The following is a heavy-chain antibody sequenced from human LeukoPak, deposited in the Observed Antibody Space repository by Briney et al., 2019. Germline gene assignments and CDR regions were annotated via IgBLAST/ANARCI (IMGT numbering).Heavy chain of an antibody. J-gene: IGHJ5*02. CDR1: GYTFTSYY. Sequence: GASVKVSCKASGYTFTSYYMHWVRQAPGQGLEWMGIINPSGGNTNYAQKLQGRVTMTTDTSTSTAYMELRSLRSDDTAVYYCARDVVVVPAAIGNWFDPWGQGTLVTVSS. D-gene: IGHD2-2*02. CDR2: INPSGGNT. V-gene: IGHV1-46*01. CDR3: ARDVVVVPAAIGNWFDP.